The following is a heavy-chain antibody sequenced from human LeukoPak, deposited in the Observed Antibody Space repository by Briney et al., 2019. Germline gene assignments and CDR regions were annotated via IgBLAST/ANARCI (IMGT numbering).Heavy chain of an antibody. CDR2: ISAYNGNT. CDR1: GYTFTSYG. V-gene: IGHV1-18*01. Sequence: VASVKVSCKASGYTFTSYGISWVRQAPGQGLEWMGWISAYNGNTTYAQKLQGRVTMTTDTSTSTAYMELRSLRSDDTAVYYCARAGGITGMGIYYYYYYYMDVWGKGTTVTVSS. D-gene: IGHD1-20*01. CDR3: ARAGGITGMGIYYYYYYYMDV. J-gene: IGHJ6*03.